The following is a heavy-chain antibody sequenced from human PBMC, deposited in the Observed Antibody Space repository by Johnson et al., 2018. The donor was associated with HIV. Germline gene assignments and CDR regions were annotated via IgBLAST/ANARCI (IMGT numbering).Heavy chain of an antibody. Sequence: GQLVESGGGVVQPGRSLRLSCAASGFTFSSHGMHWVRQAPGKGLEWVAVIWYDGSTKYYSGSVRGRFTISRDNSRNTLNLQMDSLREDDTAVYYCAKDPAGAGEAPIWGQGTMVTGSS. J-gene: IGHJ3*02. CDR3: AKDPAGAGEAPI. CDR1: GFTFSSHG. D-gene: IGHD7-27*01. CDR2: IWYDGSTK. V-gene: IGHV3-33*06.